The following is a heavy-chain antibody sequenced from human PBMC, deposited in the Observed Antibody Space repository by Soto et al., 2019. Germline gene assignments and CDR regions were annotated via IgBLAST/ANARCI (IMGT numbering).Heavy chain of an antibody. CDR2: IDPSDSQT. Sequence: GESLKISCKGSGYSFAGYWITWVRQKPGKGLEWMGRIDPSDSQTYYSPSFRGHVTISVTKSITTVFLQWSSLRASGTAMYYCARKIYDSDTGPNFQYYFDSWGQGTPVTVSS. CDR1: GYSFAGYW. J-gene: IGHJ4*02. D-gene: IGHD3-22*01. V-gene: IGHV5-10-1*01. CDR3: ARKIYDSDTGPNFQYYFDS.